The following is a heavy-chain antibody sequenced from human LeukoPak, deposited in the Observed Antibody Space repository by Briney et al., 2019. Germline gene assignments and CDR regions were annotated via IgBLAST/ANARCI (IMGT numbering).Heavy chain of an antibody. CDR1: GFTFDDYG. J-gene: IGHJ4*02. CDR3: AKGSDYGLSSFDY. D-gene: IGHD4-17*01. V-gene: IGHV3-20*04. Sequence: PGGSLRLSCAASGFTFDDYGMSWVRQTPGKGLEWVSGINLIGGSTSYADSVKGRFTISRDKAKNSLFLQMNSLRAEDTALYYCAKGSDYGLSSFDYWGQGTLVTVSS. CDR2: INLIGGST.